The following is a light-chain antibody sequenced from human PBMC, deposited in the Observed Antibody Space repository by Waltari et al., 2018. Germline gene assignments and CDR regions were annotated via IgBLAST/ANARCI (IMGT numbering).Light chain of an antibody. Sequence: DIQMTQAPSSLSAFVGDRVPITRGASETISNYLNWYQQRQGKAPKILIYGASSLQSGVPSMFSGSGSGTDFTLTISSLQPEDSATYCCQQSYVVPPAFGQGTKVEIK. CDR2: GAS. CDR1: ETISNY. J-gene: IGKJ1*01. V-gene: IGKV1-39*01. CDR3: QQSYVVPPA.